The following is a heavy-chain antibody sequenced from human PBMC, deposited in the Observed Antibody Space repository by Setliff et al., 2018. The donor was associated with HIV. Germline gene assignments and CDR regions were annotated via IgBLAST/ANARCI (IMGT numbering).Heavy chain of an antibody. CDR2: MNPNNGNT. Sequence: ASVKVSCKASGYTFVSYDINWVRQATGQGLEWMGWMNPNNGNTGYSQKFQGRVTMTRNTSISTAYMELSSLRSADTAVYYCARFLDHDYGDYRTYYFDFWGQGTLVTVSS. D-gene: IGHD4-17*01. V-gene: IGHV1-8*02. J-gene: IGHJ4*02. CDR1: GYTFVSYD. CDR3: ARFLDHDYGDYRTYYFDF.